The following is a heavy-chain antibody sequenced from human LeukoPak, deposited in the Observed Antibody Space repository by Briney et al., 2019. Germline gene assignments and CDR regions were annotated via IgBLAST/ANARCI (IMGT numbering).Heavy chain of an antibody. Sequence: PGGSLRLSCAASXFXXSXYSXNXVXXXXXXXXEWVSYISSSSSTXXYADSVKGRFTISRDNGKNSLYMQMNSLRDEDSAVXXCARVRSGWQGDYWGQGTLVTVSS. D-gene: IGHD6-19*01. CDR1: XFXXSXYS. CDR2: ISSSSSTX. J-gene: IGHJ4*02. CDR3: ARVRSGWQGDY. V-gene: IGHV3-48*02.